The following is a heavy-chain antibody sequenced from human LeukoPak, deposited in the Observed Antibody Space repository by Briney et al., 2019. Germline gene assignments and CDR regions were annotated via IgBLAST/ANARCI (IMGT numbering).Heavy chain of an antibody. CDR2: ISAYNGNT. CDR1: GYTFTSYG. CDR3: AGMSIAARPHYYYYMDV. V-gene: IGHV1-18*01. D-gene: IGHD6-6*01. Sequence: ASVTVSCTTSGYTFTSYGISWVRQAPGQGLEWMGWISAYNGNTNYAQKLQGRVTMTTDTSTSTAYMELRSLRSDDTAVYYCAGMSIAARPHYYYYMDVWGKGTTVTVSS. J-gene: IGHJ6*03.